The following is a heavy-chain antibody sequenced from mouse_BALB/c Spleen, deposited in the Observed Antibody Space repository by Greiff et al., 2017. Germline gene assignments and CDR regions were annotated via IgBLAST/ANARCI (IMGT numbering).Heavy chain of an antibody. D-gene: IGHD4-1*01. CDR3: ASWAWFAY. CDR1: GFTFSSYA. V-gene: IGHV5-9-4*01. Sequence: EVQLVESGGGLVKPGGSLKLSCAASGFTFSSYAMSWVRQSPEKRLEWVAEISSGGSYTYYPDTVTGRFTISRDNAKNTLYLEMSSLRSEDTAMYYCASWAWFAYWGQGTLVTVSA. J-gene: IGHJ3*01. CDR2: ISSGGSYT.